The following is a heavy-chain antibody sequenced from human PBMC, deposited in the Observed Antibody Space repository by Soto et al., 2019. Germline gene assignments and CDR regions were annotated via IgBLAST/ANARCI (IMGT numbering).Heavy chain of an antibody. CDR1: GGSFSGYY. CDR2: INHSGST. CDR3: ARGGYGSGSPPDY. D-gene: IGHD3-10*01. V-gene: IGHV4-34*01. Sequence: QVQLQQWGAGLLKPSETLSLTCAVYGGSFSGYYWSWIRQPPGKGLEWIGEINHSGSTNYNPSLKSRVTISVDTSKNQFSLKLSSVTAADTAVYYCARGGYGSGSPPDYWGQGTLVTVSS. J-gene: IGHJ4*02.